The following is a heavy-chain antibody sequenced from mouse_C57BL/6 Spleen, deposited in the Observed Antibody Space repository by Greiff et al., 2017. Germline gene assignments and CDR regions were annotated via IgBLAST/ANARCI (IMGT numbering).Heavy chain of an antibody. CDR1: GYTFTSYG. D-gene: IGHD1-1*01. CDR2: IYPRSGNT. V-gene: IGHV1-81*01. CDR3: AREDYGSLYAMDY. J-gene: IGHJ4*01. Sequence: QVQLQQSGAELARPGASVKLSCKASGYTFTSYGISWVKQRTGQGLEWIGEIYPRSGNTYYTEKFKGKATLTADKSSSTAYMELRSLTSEDSAVYFCAREDYGSLYAMDYWGQGTSVTVSS.